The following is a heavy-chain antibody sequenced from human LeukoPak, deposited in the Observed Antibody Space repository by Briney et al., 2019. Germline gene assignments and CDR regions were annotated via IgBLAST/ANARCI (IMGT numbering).Heavy chain of an antibody. D-gene: IGHD2-2*01. CDR2: ISGSGGST. CDR1: GFTFSNYA. Sequence: GGSLRLSCAASGFTFSNYAMSWVRQALGKGLEWVSAISGSGGSTYYADSVKGRFTTSRDNSKNTLYLQMTSLRAEDSAVYYCARYCTSTSCADSSYYGMDVWGQGTTVTVSS. CDR3: ARYCTSTSCADSSYYGMDV. V-gene: IGHV3-23*01. J-gene: IGHJ6*02.